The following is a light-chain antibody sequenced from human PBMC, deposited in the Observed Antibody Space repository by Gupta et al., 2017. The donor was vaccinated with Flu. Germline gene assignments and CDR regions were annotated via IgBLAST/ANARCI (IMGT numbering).Light chain of an antibody. J-gene: IGKJ2*01. V-gene: IGKV1-5*03. CDR1: QSINSW. Sequence: DIQMTQSPSTLSASVGDRVTITCRASQSINSWLAWYQQKPGKAPKLLIYKASNLQSGVSSRFSGSESGTEFTLTISCLQSDDFATYYCQQYSTYSLYTFGQGTNVEIK. CDR3: QQYSTYSLYT. CDR2: KAS.